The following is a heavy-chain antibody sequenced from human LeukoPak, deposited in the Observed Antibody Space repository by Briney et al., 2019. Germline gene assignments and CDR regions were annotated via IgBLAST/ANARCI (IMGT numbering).Heavy chain of an antibody. V-gene: IGHV4-34*01. D-gene: IGHD2-15*01. Sequence: SETLSLTCAVYGGSFSGYYWSWIRQPPGKGLEWIGEINHSGSTNYNPSLKSRVTISVDTSKNQFSLKLSSVTAADTAVYYCASRPGAYCSGGSCPAAGWFDPWGQGTLVTVSS. CDR3: ASRPGAYCSGGSCPAAGWFDP. CDR1: GGSFSGYY. CDR2: INHSGST. J-gene: IGHJ5*02.